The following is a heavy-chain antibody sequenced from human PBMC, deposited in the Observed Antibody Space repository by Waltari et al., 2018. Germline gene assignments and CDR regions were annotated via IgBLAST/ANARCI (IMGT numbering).Heavy chain of an antibody. CDR2: INSNSGGT. J-gene: IGHJ4*02. CDR3: ARDFRGGSYHFDY. V-gene: IGHV1-2*06. CDR1: GYTSTHHH. D-gene: IGHD1-26*01. Sequence: QVQLVQSGAAVTKPGAPVKVTCKASGYTSTHHHMHWVRQAPGQGLEWMGRINSNSGGTNYAQKFQGRVTMTTDTSLNTVYMELTRLISDDTAVYYCARDFRGGSYHFDYWGQGTLVTVSS.